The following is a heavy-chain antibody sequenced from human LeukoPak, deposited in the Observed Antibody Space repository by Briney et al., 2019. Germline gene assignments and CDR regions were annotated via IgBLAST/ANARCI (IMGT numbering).Heavy chain of an antibody. V-gene: IGHV4-39*07. D-gene: IGHD4-17*01. CDR2: IYYSGST. CDR3: ARDSVGWGYGDHGDAFDI. CDR1: GGSISSNSYY. Sequence: SETLSLTCTVSGGSISSNSYYWGWIRQPPGKGLEWIGSIYYSGSTYYNPSLKSRVTISVDTSKDQFSLKLSSVTAADTAVYYCARDSVGWGYGDHGDAFDIWGQGTMVTVSS. J-gene: IGHJ3*02.